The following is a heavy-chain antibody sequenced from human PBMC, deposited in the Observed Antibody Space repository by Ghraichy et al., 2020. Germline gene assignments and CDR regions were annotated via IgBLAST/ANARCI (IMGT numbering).Heavy chain of an antibody. D-gene: IGHD6-19*01. V-gene: IGHV3-23*01. CDR1: GFTFSSYA. Sequence: GGSLRLSCAASGFTFSSYAMSWVRQAPGKGLEWVSAISGSGGSTYYADSVKGRFTISRDNSKNTLYLQMNSLRAEDTAVYYCAKDQVGMGGWTSTDYWGQGTLVTVSS. J-gene: IGHJ4*02. CDR2: ISGSGGST. CDR3: AKDQVGMGGWTSTDY.